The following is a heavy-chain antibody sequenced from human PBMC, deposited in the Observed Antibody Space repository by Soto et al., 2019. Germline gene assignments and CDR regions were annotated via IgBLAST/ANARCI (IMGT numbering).Heavy chain of an antibody. CDR2: IIPIFGTA. V-gene: IGHV1-69*13. J-gene: IGHJ5*02. D-gene: IGHD6-19*01. CDR3: ARDLFGGIAVAGTVNP. CDR1: GGTFSSYA. Sequence: ASVKVSCKASGGTFSSYAISWVRQAPGQGLEWMGGIIPIFGTANYAQKFQGRVTITADESTSTAYMELSSLRSEDTAVYYCARDLFGGIAVAGTVNPWGQGTPVTVSS.